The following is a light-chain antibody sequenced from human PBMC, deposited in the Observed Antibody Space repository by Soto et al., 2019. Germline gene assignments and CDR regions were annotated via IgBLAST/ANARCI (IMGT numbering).Light chain of an antibody. CDR2: AVS. J-gene: IGLJ1*01. CDR1: SDDIGAYDY. Sequence: QSVLAQPSSVSASPGQSISISCTGTSDDIGAYDYVSWYQQHPGKAPKLILYAVSNRPSGVSTRFSGSKSGNTASLPISGVQADDEADYYCSSSRSSDTLEVFGTGTKGTVL. CDR3: SSSRSSDTLEV. V-gene: IGLV2-14*01.